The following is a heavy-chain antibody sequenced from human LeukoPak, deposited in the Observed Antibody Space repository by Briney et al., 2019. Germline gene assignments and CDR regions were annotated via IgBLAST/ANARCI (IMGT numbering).Heavy chain of an antibody. J-gene: IGHJ4*02. CDR1: GFTFSSYA. CDR2: ISYDGSNK. CDR3: AKDYAVGSIDY. V-gene: IGHV3-30*04. D-gene: IGHD3-16*01. Sequence: GRSLRLSCAASGFTFSSYAMHWVRRAPGKGLEWVAVISYDGSNKYYADSVKGRFTISRDNSKNTVSLQMESLRAEDTALYYCAKDYAVGSIDYWGQGTLVTVSS.